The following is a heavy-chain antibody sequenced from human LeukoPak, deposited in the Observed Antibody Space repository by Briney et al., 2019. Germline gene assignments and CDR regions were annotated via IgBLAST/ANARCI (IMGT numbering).Heavy chain of an antibody. CDR1: GGSISSGGYY. J-gene: IGHJ3*02. V-gene: IGHV4-31*03. CDR3: ARAGRRGGDSSWYAIKAFDI. CDR2: IYYSGST. D-gene: IGHD6-13*01. Sequence: PSETLSLTCTLSGGSISSGGYYWSWIRQHPGKGLEWIGYIYYSGSTYYNPSLKSRVTISVDTSKNQFSLKLSSVTAADTAVYYCARAGRRGGDSSWYAIKAFDIWGQGTMVTVSS.